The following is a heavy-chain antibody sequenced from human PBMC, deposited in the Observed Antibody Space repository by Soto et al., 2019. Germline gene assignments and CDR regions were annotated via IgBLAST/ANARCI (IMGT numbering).Heavy chain of an antibody. V-gene: IGHV3-7*04. Sequence: ASLTLSCAASGFTFSSYWMSWVRQAPGKGLEWVANIKQDGSEKYYVDSVKGRFTISRDNAKNSLYLQMNSLRAEDTAVYYCARDSAPPLYYYGMDVWGQGT. CDR2: IKQDGSEK. CDR3: ARDSAPPLYYYGMDV. D-gene: IGHD3-10*01. J-gene: IGHJ6*02. CDR1: GFTFSSYW.